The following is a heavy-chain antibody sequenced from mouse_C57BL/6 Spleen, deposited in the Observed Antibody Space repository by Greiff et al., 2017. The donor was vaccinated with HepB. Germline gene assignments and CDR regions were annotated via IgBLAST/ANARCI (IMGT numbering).Heavy chain of an antibody. V-gene: IGHV5-6*01. CDR3: AKHEFISTVVPWYFDV. Sequence: EVKLMESGGDLVKPGGSLKLSCAASGFTFSSYGMSWVRQTPDKRLEWVATISSGGSYTYYPDSVKGRFTISRDNAKNTLYLQMSSLKSEDTAMYYCAKHEFISTVVPWYFDVWGTGTTVTVSS. CDR1: GFTFSSYG. J-gene: IGHJ1*03. CDR2: ISSGGSYT. D-gene: IGHD1-1*01.